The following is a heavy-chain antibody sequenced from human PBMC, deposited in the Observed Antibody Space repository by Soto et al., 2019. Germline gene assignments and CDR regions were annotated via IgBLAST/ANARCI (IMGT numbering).Heavy chain of an antibody. J-gene: IGHJ6*02. CDR3: ASHSTMVRGAIFNYYYCGMDV. Sequence: PGGSLRLSCAASGFTFSSYAMHWIRQAPGKGLEWVAVISYDGSNKYYADSVKGRFTISRDNSKNTLYLQMNSLRAEDTAVYYCASHSTMVRGAIFNYYYCGMDVWGQGTTVTVSS. CDR2: ISYDGSNK. V-gene: IGHV3-30-3*01. D-gene: IGHD3-10*01. CDR1: GFTFSSYA.